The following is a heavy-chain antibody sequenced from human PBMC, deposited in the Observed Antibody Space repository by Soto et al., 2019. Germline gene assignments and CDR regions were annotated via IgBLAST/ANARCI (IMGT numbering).Heavy chain of an antibody. J-gene: IGHJ6*02. Sequence: SETLSLTCAVYGGSFSAYYWSWVRQPPGKGLEWIGEIIHSESTKYNPSLKSRVTIPVDTSKNQFSLKLSSVTAADTAVYYCARQRPTDGRWEFANYYGMDVWGQGTPVTVS. D-gene: IGHD1-26*01. CDR1: GGSFSAYY. CDR3: ARQRPTDGRWEFANYYGMDV. V-gene: IGHV4-34*12. CDR2: IIHSEST.